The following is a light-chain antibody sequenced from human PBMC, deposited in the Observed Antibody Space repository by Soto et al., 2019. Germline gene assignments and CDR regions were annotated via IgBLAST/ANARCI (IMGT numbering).Light chain of an antibody. CDR3: SSYTQFSTVV. CDR2: EVS. V-gene: IGLV2-14*01. Sequence: QSALTQPACVSGSPGQSITISCTGTSSDVGAYNYVSWYRQHPGKAPKLVIYEVSNRPSGISSRFSGSKSGNTASLTISGLQAEDEADYYCSSYTQFSTVVFGGGTKVTVL. CDR1: SSDVGAYNY. J-gene: IGLJ3*02.